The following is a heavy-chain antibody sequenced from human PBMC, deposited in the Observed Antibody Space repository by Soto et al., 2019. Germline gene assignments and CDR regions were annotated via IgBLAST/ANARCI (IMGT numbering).Heavy chain of an antibody. CDR1: GYTFTGYY. Sequence: GASVKVSCKASGYTFTGYYMHWVRQAPGQGLEWMGWINPNSGGTNYAQKFQGWVTMTRDTSISTAYMELSRLRSDDTAVYYCARGGGIGYYDFWSGHYTGICWFDPWGQGTLVTVSS. J-gene: IGHJ5*02. D-gene: IGHD3-3*01. CDR2: INPNSGGT. CDR3: ARGGGIGYYDFWSGHYTGICWFDP. V-gene: IGHV1-2*04.